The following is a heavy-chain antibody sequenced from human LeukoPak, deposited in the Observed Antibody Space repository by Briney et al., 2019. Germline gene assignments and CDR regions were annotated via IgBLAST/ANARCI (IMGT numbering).Heavy chain of an antibody. D-gene: IGHD3-22*01. Sequence: SGPTLVNPTQTLTLTCTFSGFSLSTSGVGVGWIRQPPGKALEWLALIYWDDDKRYSPSLKSRLTITKDTSKNQVVLTMTNMDPVDTATYYCAHTLPCYYDSSGYSYYFDYWGQGTLVTVSS. CDR3: AHTLPCYYDSSGYSYYFDY. J-gene: IGHJ4*02. CDR2: IYWDDDK. CDR1: GFSLSTSGVG. V-gene: IGHV2-5*02.